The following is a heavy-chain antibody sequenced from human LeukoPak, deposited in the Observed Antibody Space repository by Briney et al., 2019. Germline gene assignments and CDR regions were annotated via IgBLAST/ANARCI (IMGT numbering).Heavy chain of an antibody. Sequence: ASVKVSCKASGYTFTGYYMHWVRQASGQGLEWMGWINPNSGGTNYAQKFQGRVTMTRDTSISTAYMELSRLRSDDTAVYYCARAKQAIFGVVIMYAFDIWGQGTMVTVSS. J-gene: IGHJ3*02. CDR3: ARAKQAIFGVVIMYAFDI. CDR1: GYTFTGYY. D-gene: IGHD3-3*01. V-gene: IGHV1-2*02. CDR2: INPNSGGT.